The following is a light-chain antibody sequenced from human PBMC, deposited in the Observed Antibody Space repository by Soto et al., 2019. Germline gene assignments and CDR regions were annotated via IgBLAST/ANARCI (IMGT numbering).Light chain of an antibody. CDR1: STDVGRYNY. Sequence: QSVLTQPASVSGSPGQSITISCTGTSTDVGRYNYVSWYQQHPGKAPKLMVYDVSNRPSWVSNRFSGSKSGITDSLTISGLQAEDEADYYCTSYTSDSTYVFGTGTKLTVL. V-gene: IGLV2-14*01. CDR3: TSYTSDSTYV. CDR2: DVS. J-gene: IGLJ1*01.